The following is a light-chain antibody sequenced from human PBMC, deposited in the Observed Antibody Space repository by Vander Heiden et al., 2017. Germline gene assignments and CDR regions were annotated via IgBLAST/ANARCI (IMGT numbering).Light chain of an antibody. J-gene: IGKJ4*01. V-gene: IGKV1-33*01. Sequence: DIQMTQSPSSLSASVGDRVTITCQASQDISNYLNWYQQKPGKAPKLLIYDASNLETGAPSRFSGSGSGTDFTFTISSLQTEDIATYYCQQYDHLLPPTFGGGTKVEIK. CDR3: QQYDHLLPPT. CDR2: DAS. CDR1: QDISNY.